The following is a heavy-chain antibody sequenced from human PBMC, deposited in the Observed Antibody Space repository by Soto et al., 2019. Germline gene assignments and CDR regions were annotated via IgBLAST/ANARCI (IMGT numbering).Heavy chain of an antibody. CDR3: ATLQVVVVAATLNGMDV. V-gene: IGHV3-48*02. J-gene: IGHJ6*02. CDR1: GFTFSSFS. D-gene: IGHD2-15*01. Sequence: PGGSLRLSCAASGFTFSSFSMNWVRQAPGKGLEWVSYISSSSSTIYYADSVKGRFTISRDNAKNSLYLQMNSLRDEDTAVYYCATLQVVVVAATLNGMDVWGQRTTVTVSS. CDR2: ISSSSSTI.